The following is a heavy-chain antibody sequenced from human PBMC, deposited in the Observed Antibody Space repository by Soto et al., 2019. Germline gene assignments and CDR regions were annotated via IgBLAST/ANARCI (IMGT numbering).Heavy chain of an antibody. Sequence: SGPTLVNPTQTLTLTCTFSGFSLTSNEMRVTWIRQPPGKALERLARIDWDGEKSYSSSLRTRLTISKGSSKNQVVLTMTNMDPVDPATYYCARTTNTGTDYWGQGTLVTVSS. V-gene: IGHV2-70*04. D-gene: IGHD1-1*01. J-gene: IGHJ4*02. CDR3: ARTTNTGTDY. CDR1: GFSLTSNEMR. CDR2: IDWDGEK.